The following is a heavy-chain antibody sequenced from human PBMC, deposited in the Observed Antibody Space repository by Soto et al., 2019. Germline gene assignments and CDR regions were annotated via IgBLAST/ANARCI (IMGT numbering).Heavy chain of an antibody. D-gene: IGHD3-16*01. CDR2: INPADSDI. J-gene: IGHJ4*02. V-gene: IGHV5-51*01. Sequence: EVQLVPSGTEVKKPGESLKISCQGSGYSFTSNWIGWVRQMPGKGLEWMGIINPADSDIKYSPSFQGQVTISADKSIGTAYLQWSSLKASDTAMYYCARHQRDDASRKIDCWGQGTLVTVSS. CDR1: GYSFTSNW. CDR3: ARHQRDDASRKIDC.